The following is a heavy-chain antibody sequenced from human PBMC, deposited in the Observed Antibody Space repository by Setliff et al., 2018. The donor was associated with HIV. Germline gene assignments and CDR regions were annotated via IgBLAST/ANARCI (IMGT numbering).Heavy chain of an antibody. D-gene: IGHD6-19*01. V-gene: IGHV4-38-2*01. CDR2: IYQSGSI. J-gene: IGHJ5*02. Sequence: KPSETLSLTCAASGYSINSGFSRAWIRQPPGQGPQWIGSIYQSGSIYYNPSLQSRVTISVDSSKNQFSLNLFSVTAADTAVYYCARPWRVRSRAWYWFDIWGQGTLVTVSS. CDR3: ARPWRVRSRAWYWFDI. CDR1: GYSINSGFS.